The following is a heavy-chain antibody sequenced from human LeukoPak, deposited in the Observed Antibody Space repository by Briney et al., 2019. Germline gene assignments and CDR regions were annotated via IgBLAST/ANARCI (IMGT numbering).Heavy chain of an antibody. D-gene: IGHD3-10*01. Sequence: PGGSLRLSCAASGFTFSGYWMSWVRQAPGKGPEWVANIKQDGSEIYYVDSVKGRFTISRDNAKNSLYLQMNSLRAEDTAVYYCAKDPSYYGSTSNNDYWGQGTLVTVSS. CDR3: AKDPSYYGSTSNNDY. J-gene: IGHJ4*02. CDR2: IKQDGSEI. V-gene: IGHV3-7*03. CDR1: GFTFSGYW.